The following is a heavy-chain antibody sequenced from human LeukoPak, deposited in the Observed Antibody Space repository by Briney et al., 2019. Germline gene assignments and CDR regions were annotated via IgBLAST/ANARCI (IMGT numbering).Heavy chain of an antibody. CDR3: AHAYYDCWSGYFGLYYVDY. D-gene: IGHD3-3*01. V-gene: IGHV1-69*02. CDR1: GGTFSSYT. Sequence: GASVKVSCKASGGTFSSYTISWVRQAPGQGLEWMGRIIPILGIANHAQKFQGRVTITADKSTSTAYMELSSLRSEDTAVYYGAHAYYDCWSGYFGLYYVDYCGQGTLVTVSS. J-gene: IGHJ4*02. CDR2: IIPILGIA.